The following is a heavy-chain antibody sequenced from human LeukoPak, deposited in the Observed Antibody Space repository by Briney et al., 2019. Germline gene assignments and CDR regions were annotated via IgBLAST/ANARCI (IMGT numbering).Heavy chain of an antibody. CDR2: TSYRSKWYS. V-gene: IGHV6-1*01. J-gene: IGHJ4*02. D-gene: IGHD5-18*01. CDR1: GGSVSSNSAS. Sequence: SQTLSLTCAISGGSVSSNSASWNWIRQSPSRGLEWLGRTSYRSKWYSDYAASVKSRIIINPDTSKNQFYLQLNSVSPEDTAVYYCARDGDRGYSSWCQGTLVTVSS. CDR3: ARDGDRGYSS.